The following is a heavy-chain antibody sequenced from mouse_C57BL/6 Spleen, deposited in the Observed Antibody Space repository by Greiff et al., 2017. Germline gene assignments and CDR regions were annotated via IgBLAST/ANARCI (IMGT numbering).Heavy chain of an antibody. V-gene: IGHV5-4*01. CDR1: GFTFSSYA. D-gene: IGHD1-1*01. CDR3: ARESYYGSEGFAY. CDR2: ISDGGSYT. Sequence: EVKLVESGGGLVKPGGSLKLSCAASGFTFSSYAMSWVRQTPEKRLEWVATISDGGSYTYYPDNVKGRFTISRDNAKNNLYLQMSHLKSEDTSMYYCARESYYGSEGFAYWGQGTLVTVSA. J-gene: IGHJ3*01.